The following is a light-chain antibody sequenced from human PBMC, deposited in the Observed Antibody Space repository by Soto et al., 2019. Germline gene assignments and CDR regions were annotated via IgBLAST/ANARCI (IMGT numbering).Light chain of an antibody. CDR2: GAS. CDR1: QSVSSSY. V-gene: IGKV3-20*01. CDR3: QQYQSLT. Sequence: EIVLTQSPAILALSPGDRATLSCRASQSVSSSYLAWYQHKPGQAPRLLIHGASSRVTGIPGRFSGSGSGTDFTLTTTRLEPEDFAVYYCQQYQSLTFGGGTKVDIK. J-gene: IGKJ4*01.